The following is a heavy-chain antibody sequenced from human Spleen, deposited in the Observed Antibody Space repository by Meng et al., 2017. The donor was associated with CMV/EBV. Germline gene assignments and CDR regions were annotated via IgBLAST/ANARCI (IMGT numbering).Heavy chain of an antibody. Sequence: GGSLRLSCAASGFTFRKYTMNWVRRAPGKGLEWVSSISSSGGAIQYSDSVKGRFILSRDNAKNSVYLQMNSLRAEDTAVYYCARDSSGSPGAFGIWGQGTMVTV. D-gene: IGHD3-22*01. J-gene: IGHJ3*02. V-gene: IGHV3-21*01. CDR3: ARDSSGSPGAFGI. CDR2: ISSSGGAI. CDR1: GFTFRKYT.